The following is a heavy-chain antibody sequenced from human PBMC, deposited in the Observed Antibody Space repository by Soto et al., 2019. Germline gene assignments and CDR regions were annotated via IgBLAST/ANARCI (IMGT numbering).Heavy chain of an antibody. CDR2: ISAGGGYT. V-gene: IGHV3-23*01. D-gene: IGHD3-22*01. J-gene: IGHJ4*02. CDR1: GFTFSRHG. CDR3: AKSSLDYHDSSSYLPFDH. Sequence: EVQLLESGGGLVQPGGSLRLSCAASGFTFSRHGMSWVRQAPGKGLEWVATISAGGGYTFYADSVKGRFTISRDNSKNTLYLRLNNLRADDTALHYCAKSSLDYHDSSSYLPFDHWGQGTLVTGSS.